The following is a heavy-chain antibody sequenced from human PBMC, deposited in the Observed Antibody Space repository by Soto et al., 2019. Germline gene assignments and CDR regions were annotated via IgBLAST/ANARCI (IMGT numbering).Heavy chain of an antibody. CDR3: AKDGYNYFDY. Sequence: QVQLVESGGGVVQPGRSLRFSCAASGFTFSSYGMHWVRQAPGKGLEWVAVISYDGSNKYYADSVKGRFTISRDNSKNTLYLQMNSLRAEDTAVYYCAKDGYNYFDYWGQGTLVTVS. J-gene: IGHJ4*02. V-gene: IGHV3-30*18. D-gene: IGHD5-12*01. CDR1: GFTFSSYG. CDR2: ISYDGSNK.